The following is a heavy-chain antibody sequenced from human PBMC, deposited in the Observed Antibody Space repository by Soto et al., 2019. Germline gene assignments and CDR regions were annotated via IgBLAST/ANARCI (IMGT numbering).Heavy chain of an antibody. CDR1: GGSISSGNSYW. D-gene: IGHD3-10*01. CDR3: ARAVAPYFGTWFDP. V-gene: IGHV4-30-2*01. CDR2: ISHTGST. J-gene: IGHJ5*02. Sequence: SETLSLTCAVSGGSISSGNSYWWGWIRQPPGKGLEWIGSISHTGSTSYNPSLKSRLTMSVDKSKNQFSLRLSSVTAADMAVYYCARAVAPYFGTWFDPWGQGILVTVSS.